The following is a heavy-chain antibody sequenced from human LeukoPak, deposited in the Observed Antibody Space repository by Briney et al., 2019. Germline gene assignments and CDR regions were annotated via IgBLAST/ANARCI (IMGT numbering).Heavy chain of an antibody. D-gene: IGHD6-13*01. Sequence: GGSLRLSCAASGFTVSSNYMSWVRQAPGKGLEWVSVIYSGGSTYYADSVKGRFTISRDNSKNTLYLQMNSLRAEDTAVYYCAREGGREQQLGYDYWGQGTLVTVSS. J-gene: IGHJ4*02. CDR3: AREGGREQQLGYDY. CDR2: IYSGGST. V-gene: IGHV3-66*01. CDR1: GFTVSSNY.